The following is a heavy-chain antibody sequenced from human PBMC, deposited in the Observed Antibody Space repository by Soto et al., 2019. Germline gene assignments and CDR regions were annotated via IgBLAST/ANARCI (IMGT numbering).Heavy chain of an antibody. CDR2: INAGNGNT. CDR3: ARYGHCGGDCPTPMDV. J-gene: IGHJ6*02. D-gene: IGHD2-21*02. Sequence: GASVKVSCKASGYTFTSYAMHWVRQAPGQRLEWMGWINAGNGNTKYSQKFQGRVTITRDTSTSTANMELSSLRSEDAAVYYCARYGHCGGDCPTPMDVWGQGTTVTASS. CDR1: GYTFTSYA. V-gene: IGHV1-3*01.